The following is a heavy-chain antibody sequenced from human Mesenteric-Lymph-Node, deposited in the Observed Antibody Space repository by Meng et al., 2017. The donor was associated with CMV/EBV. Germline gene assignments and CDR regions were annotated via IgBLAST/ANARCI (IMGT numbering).Heavy chain of an antibody. CDR2: IYYSGST. CDR3: ARVVPAAIRGGYWFDP. D-gene: IGHD2-2*02. V-gene: IGHV4-61*01. CDR1: GGSVSSGSYY. J-gene: IGHJ5*01. Sequence: SETLSLTCTVSGGSVSSGSYYWSWIRQPPGKGLEWIGYIYYSGSTNYNPSLKSRVTISVDTSKNQFSLKLSSVTAADTAVYYCARVVPAAIRGGYWFDPWGQGTTVTVSS.